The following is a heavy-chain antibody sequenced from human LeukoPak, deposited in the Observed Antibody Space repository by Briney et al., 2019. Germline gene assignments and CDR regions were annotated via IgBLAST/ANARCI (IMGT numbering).Heavy chain of an antibody. CDR3: ARARPLRWGSSWPFDY. V-gene: IGHV4-4*02. Sequence: PSGTLSPTCAVAGGSLSSSNRWSWVRQPPGKGLEWIGEIYHSGSTNYNPSLKSRVTISVDTSKNQFSLKLSSVTAADTAVYYCARARPLRWGSSWPFDYWGQGTLVTVSS. J-gene: IGHJ4*02. CDR1: GGSLSSSNR. CDR2: IYHSGST. D-gene: IGHD6-13*01.